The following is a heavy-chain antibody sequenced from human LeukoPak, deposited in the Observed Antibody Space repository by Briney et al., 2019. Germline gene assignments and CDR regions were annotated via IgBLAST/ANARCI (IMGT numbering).Heavy chain of an antibody. Sequence: SETLSLTCTVSGGSISSYYWSWIRQPPGKGLEWIGYIYYSGSTNYNPSLKSRVTISVETSKNQFSLKLSSVTAADTAVYFCARDLSGSYYHDWGQGTLVTVSS. CDR1: GGSISSYY. CDR2: IYYSGST. J-gene: IGHJ4*02. D-gene: IGHD1-26*01. CDR3: ARDLSGSYYHD. V-gene: IGHV4-59*01.